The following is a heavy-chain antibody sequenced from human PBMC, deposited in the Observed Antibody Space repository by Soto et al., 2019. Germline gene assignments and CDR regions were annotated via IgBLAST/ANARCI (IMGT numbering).Heavy chain of an antibody. CDR3: VSWVSAHFDY. J-gene: IGHJ4*02. D-gene: IGHD3-16*01. CDR1: GLTISSHV. V-gene: IGHV3-23*05. CDR2: IDQLGTTT. Sequence: EAQLLESGGALVQPGGSLRLSCAASGLTISSHVMSWVRQAPGTGLEWVATIDQLGTTTHYPDSVKGRFTISRDSSRNTLHPQMNNLRVADTALYYCVSWVSAHFDYWGQGTPVTVSS.